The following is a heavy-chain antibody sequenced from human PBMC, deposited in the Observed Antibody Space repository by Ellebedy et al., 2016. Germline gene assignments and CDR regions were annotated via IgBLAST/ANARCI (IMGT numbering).Heavy chain of an antibody. CDR2: IDTNGRT. CDR3: ARGFDYGGSFDY. J-gene: IGHJ4*02. D-gene: IGHD4-17*01. CDR1: RGSFSGGDYY. Sequence: SETLSLTCTASRGSFSGGDYYWSWIRQPPGKGLEWIGYIDTNGRTYYNPSLRSRLSISADTSRNQFFLKLRSVTAADAAVYFCARGFDYGGSFDYWGQGTLVTVSS. V-gene: IGHV4-30-4*01.